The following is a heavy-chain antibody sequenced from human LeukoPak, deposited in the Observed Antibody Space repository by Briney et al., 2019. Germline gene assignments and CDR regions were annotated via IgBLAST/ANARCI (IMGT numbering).Heavy chain of an antibody. D-gene: IGHD6-13*01. Sequence: GASVKVSCKASGYTFTSYYMHWVRQAPGQGLEWMGIINPSDGSTSYAQKFQGRVTMTTDTSTNTVYMELSSLRSEDTAVYYCARDRGIAAAGLFDCWGQGTLVTVSS. CDR3: ARDRGIAAAGLFDC. J-gene: IGHJ4*02. CDR2: INPSDGST. V-gene: IGHV1-46*01. CDR1: GYTFTSYY.